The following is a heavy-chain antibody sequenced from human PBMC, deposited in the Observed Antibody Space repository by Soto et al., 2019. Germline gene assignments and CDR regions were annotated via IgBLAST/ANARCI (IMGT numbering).Heavy chain of an antibody. J-gene: IGHJ4*02. CDR1: GFTFGDSY. CDR2: ISPGSRYP. V-gene: IGHV3-11*06. D-gene: IGHD1-20*01. Sequence: GGSLRLSCAGSGFTFGDSYMSWIRQAPGKGLEWLSYISPGSRYPAYADSVKGRFTISRDNAQNSLYLQMNSLRAEDTAVYYCARDRGIRLDYWGQGTLVTVSS. CDR3: ARDRGIRLDY.